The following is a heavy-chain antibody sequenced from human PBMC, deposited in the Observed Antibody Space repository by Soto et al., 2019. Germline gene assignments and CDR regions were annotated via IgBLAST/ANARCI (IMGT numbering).Heavy chain of an antibody. D-gene: IGHD3-16*01. CDR1: GGSISSGDYY. V-gene: IGHV4-30-4*01. J-gene: IGHJ6*02. Sequence: SETLSLTCTVSGGSISSGDYYWSWIRQPPGKGLEWIGYIYYSGSTYYNPSLKSRVTISVDTSKNQFSLKLSSVTAADTAVYYCARGLGSYYYYGMDVWGQGTTVTVS. CDR2: IYYSGST. CDR3: ARGLGSYYYYGMDV.